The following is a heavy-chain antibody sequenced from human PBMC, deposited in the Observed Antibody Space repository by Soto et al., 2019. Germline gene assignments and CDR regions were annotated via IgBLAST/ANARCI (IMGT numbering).Heavy chain of an antibody. Sequence: EVQLVESGGGLVQPGRSLRLSCAASGFTFDDYAMHWVRQAPGKGLEWVSGISWNSGSIGYADSVKGRFTISRDNAKNSLYLQMNSLRAEDTALYYCAKGVDGYDPDAFDIWGQGTMVTVSS. J-gene: IGHJ3*02. D-gene: IGHD5-12*01. V-gene: IGHV3-9*01. CDR2: ISWNSGSI. CDR3: AKGVDGYDPDAFDI. CDR1: GFTFDDYA.